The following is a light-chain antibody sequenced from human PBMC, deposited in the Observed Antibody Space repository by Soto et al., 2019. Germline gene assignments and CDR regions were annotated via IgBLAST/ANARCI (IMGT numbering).Light chain of an antibody. CDR1: QSVGSSR. Sequence: EIVLTQSPGTLSLSPGEGATLSCRASQSVGSSRLAWYQQKLGQAPRLLIYSAYNRDSGTPDRISGSESETDFTITISRLEPEEFAVYYCQKYDSSPYTFGQGTKLEIK. CDR3: QKYDSSPYT. V-gene: IGKV3-20*01. CDR2: SAY. J-gene: IGKJ2*01.